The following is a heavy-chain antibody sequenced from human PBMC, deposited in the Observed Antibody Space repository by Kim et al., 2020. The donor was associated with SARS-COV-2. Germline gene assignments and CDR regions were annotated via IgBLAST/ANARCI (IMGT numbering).Heavy chain of an antibody. CDR1: GYTFTDYH. V-gene: IGHV1-2*06. D-gene: IGHD3-10*01. J-gene: IGHJ4*02. CDR3: ARSSLPDFDY. Sequence: ASVKVSCKASGYTFTDYHIHWVRQAPGQGLEWMGRLSANSGGTNYAQRFQGRVTMTRDTSISTVYLEMTRLRSDDTAVYYCARSSLPDFDYWGQGTLVSV. CDR2: LSANSGGT.